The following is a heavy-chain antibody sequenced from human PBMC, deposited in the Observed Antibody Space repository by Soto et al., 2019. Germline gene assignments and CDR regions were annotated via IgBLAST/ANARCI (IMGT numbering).Heavy chain of an antibody. CDR3: ARVVGGYYYGMDV. J-gene: IGHJ6*02. CDR1: GGSISSSNW. V-gene: IGHV4-4*02. CDR2: IYHSGST. Sequence: QVQLQESGPGLVKPSGTLSLTCAVSGGSISSSNWWSWVRQPPGKGLEWIGKIYHSGSTNYNPFLKSRVTILVDKSKNQFSLKLSSVTAADTAVYYCARVVGGYYYGMDVWGQGTTVTVSS. D-gene: IGHD2-2*01.